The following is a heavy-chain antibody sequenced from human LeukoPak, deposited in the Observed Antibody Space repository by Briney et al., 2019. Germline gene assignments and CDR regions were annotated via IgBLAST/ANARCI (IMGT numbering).Heavy chain of an antibody. CDR1: GGSITSYY. D-gene: IGHD2-21*02. CDR3: ARLPMAVTPHVDY. J-gene: IGHJ4*02. V-gene: IGHV4-59*01. CDR2: MYYSGTT. Sequence: SEPLSLPFTVSGGSITSYYRSWLRQSPGKGREGIGFMYYSGTTNYNPSLKSRVTISLGMSKNQFSLKLSSVTAADTAVYYCARLPMAVTPHVDYWGQGTLVTVSS.